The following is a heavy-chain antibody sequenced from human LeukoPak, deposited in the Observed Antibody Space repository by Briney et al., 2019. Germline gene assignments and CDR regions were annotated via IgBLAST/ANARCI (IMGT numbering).Heavy chain of an antibody. CDR1: GGSISSNSYY. CDR3: ARPIRQTNWFDP. V-gene: IGHV4-39*01. Sequence: SETLSLTCTVSGGSISSNSYYWGWIRQPPGKGLEWIGSIYYSGSTYYNPSLKSRVTISVDTSKNQFSLKLSSVTAADTAVYYCARPIRQTNWFDPWGQGTLVTVSS. J-gene: IGHJ5*02. CDR2: IYYSGST.